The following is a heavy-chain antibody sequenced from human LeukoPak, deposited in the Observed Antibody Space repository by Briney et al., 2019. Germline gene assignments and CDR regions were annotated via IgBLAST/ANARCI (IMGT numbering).Heavy chain of an antibody. Sequence: ASVKVSCKGSGYTFIDYHIHWVRQAPGQGLEWMGWINPNSGGTIYAQKFQGRVTMTRDTSINTAYMELSRLTSDDAAMYYCARVSCSGGTCYDQGWFDSWGQGTLVTVSS. J-gene: IGHJ5*01. D-gene: IGHD2-15*01. CDR2: INPNSGGT. CDR1: GYTFIDYH. V-gene: IGHV1-2*02. CDR3: ARVSCSGGTCYDQGWFDS.